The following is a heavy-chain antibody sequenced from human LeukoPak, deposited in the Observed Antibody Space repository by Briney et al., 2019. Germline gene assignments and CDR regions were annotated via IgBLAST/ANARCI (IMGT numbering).Heavy chain of an antibody. CDR1: RFTFTDYS. V-gene: IGHV3-30*18. CDR2: ISYDGSNE. D-gene: IGHD6-13*01. CDR3: AKVSSSGTAYNWFDP. Sequence: PGGSLRLSCAASRFTFTDYSMNWVRQAPGRGLEWVAFISYDGSNEYYADSVKGRFTISRDNSKNTLYLQMNSLRAEDTTVYYCAKVSSSGTAYNWFDPWGQGTLVTVSS. J-gene: IGHJ5*02.